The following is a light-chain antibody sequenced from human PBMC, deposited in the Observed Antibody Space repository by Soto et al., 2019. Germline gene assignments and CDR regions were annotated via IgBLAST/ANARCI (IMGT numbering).Light chain of an antibody. CDR1: QSVNSY. Sequence: EIVLAQSPATLSLSPGERATLSCRASQSVNSYLAWYQQKPGQAPRLLIYDASNRATGIPARFSGSGSGTDFTLSLSSLEAEDFAVYYCQQSSNWPRTVGQGTKVEIK. J-gene: IGKJ1*01. V-gene: IGKV3-11*01. CDR2: DAS. CDR3: QQSSNWPRT.